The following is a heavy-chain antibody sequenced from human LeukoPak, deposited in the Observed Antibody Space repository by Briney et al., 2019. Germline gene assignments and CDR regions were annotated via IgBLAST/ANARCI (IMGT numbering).Heavy chain of an antibody. J-gene: IGHJ5*02. CDR2: IYPSDSDT. Sequence: GESLKISCKGSGYSFTSYWIGWVRQMPGKGLEWMGIIYPSDSDTRYSPSFQGQVTISADKSISTAYLQWSSLKASDTAMYYCARQGGSSYAGNWFDPWGQGTLVTVSS. V-gene: IGHV5-51*01. CDR3: ARQGGSSYAGNWFDP. CDR1: GYSFTSYW. D-gene: IGHD6-6*01.